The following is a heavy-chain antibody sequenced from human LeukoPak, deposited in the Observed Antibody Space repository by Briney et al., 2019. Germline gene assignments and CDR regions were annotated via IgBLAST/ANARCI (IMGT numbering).Heavy chain of an antibody. D-gene: IGHD2-2*01. CDR2: MNPNSGGT. V-gene: IGHV1-2*02. Sequence: GASVEFSCKASGYTFTGYYMHWVRQAPGQGLEWMGWMNPNSGGTNYAQKFQGRVTMTRDTSISTAYMELSRLRSDNTAVYYCANLGYCSSTSCYYYYGMDVWGQGTTVTVSS. CDR1: GYTFTGYY. CDR3: ANLGYCSSTSCYYYYGMDV. J-gene: IGHJ6*02.